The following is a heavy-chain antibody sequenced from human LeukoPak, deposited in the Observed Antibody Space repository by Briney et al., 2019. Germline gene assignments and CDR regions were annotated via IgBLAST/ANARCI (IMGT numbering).Heavy chain of an antibody. CDR2: INHSGST. CDR3: ARGHIAVAGLSQVREMGPFDY. J-gene: IGHJ4*02. D-gene: IGHD6-19*01. V-gene: IGHV4-34*01. CDR1: GGSFSGYY. Sequence: PSETLSLTCAVYGGSFSGYYWSWIRQPPGKGLEWIGEINHSGSTNYNPSLKSRVTISVDTSKNQFSLKLSSVTAADTAVYYCARGHIAVAGLSQVREMGPFDYWGQGTLVTVSS.